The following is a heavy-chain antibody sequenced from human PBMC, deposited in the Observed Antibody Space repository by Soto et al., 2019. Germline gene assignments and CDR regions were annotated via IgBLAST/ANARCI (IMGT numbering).Heavy chain of an antibody. CDR2: ITSSGSNT. CDR3: AKEQGRVAAALDY. CDR1: GFTFSGYG. J-gene: IGHJ4*02. V-gene: IGHV3-23*01. D-gene: IGHD6-13*01. Sequence: EVQLLESGGDLVQRGGSRRLSCAASGFTFSGYGMSWVRQAPGKGLEWVSSITSSGSNTYYVDSVKGRFTISRDNSKNTLYLQMNSLTVEDTAVYYCAKEQGRVAAALDYWGQGTLVTVSS.